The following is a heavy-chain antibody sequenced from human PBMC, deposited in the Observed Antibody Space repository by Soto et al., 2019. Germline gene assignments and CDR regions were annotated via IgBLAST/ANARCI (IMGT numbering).Heavy chain of an antibody. Sequence: PGGSLRLSCAASGFTISSYAMSWVRQAPRKGLEWVSAISDRGDTTHYADSVKGRFTISRDTSKNTLYLPMNTLRAEDTAVSLCAKDNTGQTSFDYWGQGTMVTVSS. V-gene: IGHV3-23*01. CDR2: ISDRGDTT. J-gene: IGHJ4*02. CDR3: AKDNTGQTSFDY. CDR1: GFTISSYA. D-gene: IGHD1-1*01.